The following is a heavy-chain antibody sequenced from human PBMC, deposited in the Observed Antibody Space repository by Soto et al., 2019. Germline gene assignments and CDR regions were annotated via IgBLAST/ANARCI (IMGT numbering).Heavy chain of an antibody. D-gene: IGHD3-10*01. CDR1: GVSISGGNV. V-gene: IGHV4-4*02. CDR3: ARVLSGNKEWFDS. CDR2: VFDHGST. Sequence: QVQLQESGPGLVKPCGTLSLTCAVSGVSISGGNVWSWVRQPPGKGLEWIGEVFDHGSTNYNPSLKRRVTMSVDKSQNDFSLNLTSVTAADTAVYYCARVLSGNKEWFDSWGQGILVTVSS. J-gene: IGHJ5*01.